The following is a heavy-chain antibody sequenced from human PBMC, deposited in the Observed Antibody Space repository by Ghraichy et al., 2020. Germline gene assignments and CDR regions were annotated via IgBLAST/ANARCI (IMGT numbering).Heavy chain of an antibody. CDR2: IRSRPLGGTT. Sequence: GGSLRLSCTASGFTFGDYTVTWVRQAPGTGLEWVGFIRSRPLGGTTEYAASVEGRFTISRDDSKGIAFLQMNSLKTEDTAVYYCARVYYFDTTAYYYVRFFDYWGQGTLVTVSS. CDR1: GFTFGDYT. D-gene: IGHD3-22*01. J-gene: IGHJ4*02. CDR3: ARVYYFDTTAYYYVRFFDY. V-gene: IGHV3-49*04.